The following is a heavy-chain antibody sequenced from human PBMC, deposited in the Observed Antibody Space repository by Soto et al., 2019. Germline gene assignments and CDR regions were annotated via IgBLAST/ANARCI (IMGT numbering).Heavy chain of an antibody. CDR3: ARGPTAMVLDY. CDR2: INADNGNT. CDR1: GYTFTRYA. J-gene: IGHJ4*02. Sequence: ASVKVSCKASGYTFTRYAMHWVRQAPGQRLEWMGWINADNGNTKYSQKFQGRVTITRDTSASTAYMELSSLRSEDTAVYYCARGPTAMVLDYWGQGTLVTVSS. V-gene: IGHV1-3*01. D-gene: IGHD5-18*01.